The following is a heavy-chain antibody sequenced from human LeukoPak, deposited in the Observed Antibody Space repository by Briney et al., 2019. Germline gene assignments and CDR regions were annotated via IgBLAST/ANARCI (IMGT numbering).Heavy chain of an antibody. D-gene: IGHD3-22*01. Sequence: SVKVSCKASGGTFSSYAISWVRQAPGQGLEWMGRIIPIFGTANYAQKFQGRVTITTDESTSTPYMELSSLRFEDTAVYYCARGFTTTKKQNAFDIWGQGTMVTVSS. CDR2: IIPIFGTA. V-gene: IGHV1-69*05. J-gene: IGHJ3*02. CDR3: ARGFTTTKKQNAFDI. CDR1: GGTFSSYA.